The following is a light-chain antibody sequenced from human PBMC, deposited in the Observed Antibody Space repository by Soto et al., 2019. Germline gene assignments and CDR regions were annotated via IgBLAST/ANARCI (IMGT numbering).Light chain of an antibody. CDR2: TAS. Sequence: DIQMTQSPSSLSASVGDRVTITCRASQSIRTYLNWYQQQPGIAPKLLIYTASTLQSGVPSRFSGSGSGTDFTLTISSLQPEDFATYYCQQLNAYPHSFGGGTKVDIK. J-gene: IGKJ4*01. CDR3: QQLNAYPHS. CDR1: QSIRTY. V-gene: IGKV1-39*01.